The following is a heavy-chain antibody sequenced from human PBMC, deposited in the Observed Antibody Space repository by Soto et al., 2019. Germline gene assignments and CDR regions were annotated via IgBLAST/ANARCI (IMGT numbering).Heavy chain of an antibody. CDR2: IYYNGGT. D-gene: IGHD3-16*01. J-gene: IGHJ6*02. CDR1: GGSVNSGSHY. Sequence: SETLSLTCTVSGGSVNSGSHYWSWIRQSPGKGLEWIGYIYYNGGTNNNPSLKSRVTISVDTSKNQFSLKLSSVTAADTAVYYCAREGLRAVTTFAGGPKYYYYGMDVWGQGTTVTVS. CDR3: AREGLRAVTTFAGGPKYYYYGMDV. V-gene: IGHV4-61*01.